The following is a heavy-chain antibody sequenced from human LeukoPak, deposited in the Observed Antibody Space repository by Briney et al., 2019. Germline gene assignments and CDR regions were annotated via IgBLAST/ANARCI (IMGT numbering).Heavy chain of an antibody. CDR1: GGSIRSTTYY. J-gene: IGHJ4*02. CDR2: INHSGST. V-gene: IGHV4-39*07. D-gene: IGHD1-26*01. Sequence: SETLSLTCSVSGGSIRSTTYYWSWIRQPPGKGLEWIGEINHSGSTNYNPSLKSRVTISVDTSKNQFSLKLSSVTAADTAVYYCARRGRRHIVGATACFDYWGQGTLVTVSS. CDR3: ARRGRRHIVGATACFDY.